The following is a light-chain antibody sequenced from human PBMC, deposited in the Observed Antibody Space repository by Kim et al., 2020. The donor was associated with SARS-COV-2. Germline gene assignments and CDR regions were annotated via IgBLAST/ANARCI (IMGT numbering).Light chain of an antibody. CDR2: GSS. V-gene: IGKV1-39*01. CDR1: QTVRNY. J-gene: IGKJ2*01. CDR3: QQTYSTPLYT. Sequence: AAVGDRVTITGRASQTVRNYLNWYQQKPGTAPKVLIYGSSTLESGVPSRFSGSGSGTHFTLTISSLQPEDSATYFCQQTYSTPLYTFGQGTKLEI.